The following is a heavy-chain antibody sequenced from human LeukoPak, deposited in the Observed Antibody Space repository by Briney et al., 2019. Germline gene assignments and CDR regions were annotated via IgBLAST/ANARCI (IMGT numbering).Heavy chain of an antibody. V-gene: IGHV3-23*01. CDR3: AKETKTRGGPIDY. Sequence: GGSLRLSCAASGFTLISYAMSWVRQAPGKGLEWVSAISASGGSTYYADSVKGRFTISRDNSKNTLFLQMNSLRVEDTAVYYCAKETKTRGGPIDYWGQGTLVTVSS. CDR2: ISASGGST. CDR1: GFTLISYA. D-gene: IGHD2-2*01. J-gene: IGHJ4*02.